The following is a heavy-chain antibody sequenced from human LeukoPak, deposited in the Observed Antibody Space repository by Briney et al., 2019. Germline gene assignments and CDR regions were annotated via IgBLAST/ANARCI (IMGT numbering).Heavy chain of an antibody. J-gene: IGHJ5*02. V-gene: IGHV1-46*01. CDR2: INPSGSST. Sequence: ASVKVSCKASGYAFTRHYMHWVRQAPGQGLEWMGLINPSGSSTIYAQKFQGRVTMTRDMSTSTDYMELSSLRSEDTAVYYCARANSVGDYAWWFDPWGQGTLVTVSS. D-gene: IGHD1-26*01. CDR1: GYAFTRHY. CDR3: ARANSVGDYAWWFDP.